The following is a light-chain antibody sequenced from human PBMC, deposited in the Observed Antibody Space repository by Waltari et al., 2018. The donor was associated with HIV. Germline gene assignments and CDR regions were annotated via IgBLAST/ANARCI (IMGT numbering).Light chain of an antibody. J-gene: IGLJ3*02. Sequence: QPVLTQLPSVSGTPGQTVNISCSGSDSNIGNSSVYWSQVLTGTTPRLLIFSNHARPSWVPVRFSGSKSGASATLTIFGLRSEDEADYYCSTWDKTQSAQVFGGGTKLTVL. V-gene: IGLV1-47*01. CDR3: STWDKTQSAQV. CDR1: DSNIGNSS. CDR2: SNH.